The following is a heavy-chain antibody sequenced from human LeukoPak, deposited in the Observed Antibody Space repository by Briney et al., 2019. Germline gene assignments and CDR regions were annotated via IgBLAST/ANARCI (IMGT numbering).Heavy chain of an antibody. J-gene: IGHJ4*02. CDR1: GGSISNSSYY. CDR2: IYYSGST. V-gene: IGHV4-39*01. D-gene: IGHD1-26*01. CDR3: ARRSSGSYHSPLGY. Sequence: SETLSLTCTVSGGSISNSSYYWGWIRQPPGKGLEWIGSIYYSGSTYYNPSLKSRVTISIDTSKNQFSLKLSSVTAADTAVYYCARRSSGSYHSPLGYWGQGILVTVSS.